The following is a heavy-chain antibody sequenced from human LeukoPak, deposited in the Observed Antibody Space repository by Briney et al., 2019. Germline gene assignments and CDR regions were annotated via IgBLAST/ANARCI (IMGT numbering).Heavy chain of an antibody. J-gene: IGHJ4*02. V-gene: IGHV3-7*01. D-gene: IGHD1-26*01. CDR3: TRGGRNTSYYWYY. Sequence: GGSLRLSCAASGLTLSNYCMTWVRQGPGKGLEWVATIKRDGVETYYVDSVRDRFTISRDNAENSVYLRMNNLRDEDTAVYYCTRGGRNTSYYWYYWGQGTLVTVSS. CDR1: GLTLSNYC. CDR2: IKRDGVET.